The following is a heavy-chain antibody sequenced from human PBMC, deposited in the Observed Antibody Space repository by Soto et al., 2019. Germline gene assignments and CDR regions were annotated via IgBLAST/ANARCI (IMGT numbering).Heavy chain of an antibody. V-gene: IGHV4-39*01. J-gene: IGHJ4*02. D-gene: IGHD3-22*01. Sequence: SETLSLTCTVSGGSISSSSYYWGWIRQPPGKGLEWIGSIYYSGSTYYNPSLKSRVTISVDTSKNQFSLKLSSVTAADTAVYYCARHFPYYYDSSGYVDYWGQGTLVTVSS. CDR3: ARHFPYYYDSSGYVDY. CDR1: GGSISSSSYY. CDR2: IYYSGST.